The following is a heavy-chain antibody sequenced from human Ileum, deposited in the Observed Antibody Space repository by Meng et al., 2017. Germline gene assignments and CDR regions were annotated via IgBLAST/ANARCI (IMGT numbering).Heavy chain of an antibody. CDR2: INHSGST. V-gene: IGHV4-34*01. J-gene: IGHJ4*02. CDR3: ARTSGWFYY. CDR1: GGSFSVYY. D-gene: IGHD6-19*01. Sequence: QVQLQGWGAGLLKPSDTLSLTCAVYGGSFSVYYWSWIRQPPGKGLEWIGEINHSGSTNYNPSLKSRVTISVDTSKNQFSLKLSSVTAADTAVYYCARTSGWFYYWGQGTLVTVSS.